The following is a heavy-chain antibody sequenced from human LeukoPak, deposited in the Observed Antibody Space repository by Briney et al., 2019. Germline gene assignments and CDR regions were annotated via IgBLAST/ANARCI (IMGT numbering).Heavy chain of an antibody. J-gene: IGHJ4*02. CDR2: ISYDGSNK. Sequence: PGGSLRLSCAASGFTFSSYAMHWVRQAPGKGLEWVAVISYDGSNKYYADSVKGRFTISRDNSKNTLYLQMNSLRAEDTAVYYCARDLKDSSGYYVDYWGQGTLVTVSS. CDR1: GFTFSSYA. CDR3: ARDLKDSSGYYVDY. V-gene: IGHV3-30-3*01. D-gene: IGHD3-22*01.